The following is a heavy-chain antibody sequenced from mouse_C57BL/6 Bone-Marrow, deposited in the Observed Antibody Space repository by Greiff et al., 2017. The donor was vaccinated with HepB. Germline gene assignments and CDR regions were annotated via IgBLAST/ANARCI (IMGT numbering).Heavy chain of an antibody. D-gene: IGHD2-4*01. CDR3: ARQWGRGSYDYDWFAY. V-gene: IGHV5-12*01. Sequence: EVQLQESGGGLVQPGGSLKLSCAASGFTFSDYYMYWVRQTPEKRLEWVAYISNGGGSTYYPDTVKGRFTISIDNAKNTLYLQMRRLQSEDTAMYYCARQWGRGSYDYDWFAYWGQGTLVTVSA. CDR2: ISNGGGST. CDR1: GFTFSDYY. J-gene: IGHJ3*01.